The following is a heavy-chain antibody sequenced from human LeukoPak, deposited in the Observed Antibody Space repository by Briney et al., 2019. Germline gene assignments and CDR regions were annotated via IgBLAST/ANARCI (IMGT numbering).Heavy chain of an antibody. Sequence: GGSLRLSCAASGFTFSSYWMHWVRQAPGKGLVWVSRINAGGSTTNYADSVKGRFTISRDNAKNTLYLQMNSLRAEDTAVYYCARETRWDFDYWGQGTLVTVSS. CDR3: ARETRWDFDY. J-gene: IGHJ4*02. CDR2: INAGGSTT. V-gene: IGHV3-74*01. CDR1: GFTFSSYW. D-gene: IGHD5-24*01.